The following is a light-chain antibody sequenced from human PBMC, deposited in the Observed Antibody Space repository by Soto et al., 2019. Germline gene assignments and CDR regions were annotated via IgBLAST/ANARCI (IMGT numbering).Light chain of an antibody. CDR2: DVS. CDR1: QGVSSS. V-gene: IGKV1D-13*01. J-gene: IGKJ5*01. Sequence: AIQLTQSPSSLSASVGDRVTITCRASQGVSSSLAWYQQKPGTAPKLLIYDVSDLETGVPSRFSGSRSRTDFTLTVSGLQPEGFAIYCCRQFNNYPLSFGQGTRLEIK. CDR3: RQFNNYPLS.